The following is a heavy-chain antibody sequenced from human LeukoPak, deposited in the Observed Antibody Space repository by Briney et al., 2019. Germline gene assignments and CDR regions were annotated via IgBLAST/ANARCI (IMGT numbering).Heavy chain of an antibody. CDR3: ARLLRYFDWPKGAHYFDY. V-gene: IGHV4-34*01. CDR1: GGSFSGYY. D-gene: IGHD3-9*01. J-gene: IGHJ4*02. CDR2: INHSGST. Sequence: SETLSLTCAVYGGSFSGYYWSWIRQPPGKGLEWIGEINHSGSTNYNPSLKSRVTISVDTSKNQFSLRLSSVTAADTAVYYCARLLRYFDWPKGAHYFDYWGQGTLVTVSS.